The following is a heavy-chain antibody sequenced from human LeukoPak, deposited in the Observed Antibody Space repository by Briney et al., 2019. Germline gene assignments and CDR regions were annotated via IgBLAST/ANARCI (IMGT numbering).Heavy chain of an antibody. V-gene: IGHV3-11*01. CDR2: ISSSGSTI. D-gene: IGHD1-26*01. J-gene: IGHJ4*02. CDR1: GFTFSDYY. Sequence: GGSLRLSCAASGFTFSDYYMNWIRQAPGKGLEWISYISSSGSTIYNADSVKGRFTISRNNAKNSLYLQMNSLRAEDTAMYYCAWWRSGNYYDYWGQGTLVTVSS. CDR3: AWWRSGNYYDY.